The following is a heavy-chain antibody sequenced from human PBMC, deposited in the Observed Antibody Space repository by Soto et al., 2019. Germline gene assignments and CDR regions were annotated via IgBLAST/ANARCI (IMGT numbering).Heavy chain of an antibody. V-gene: IGHV1-18*01. CDR2: ISAYNGNT. CDR3: ARAHQATINWNYDNWFDP. J-gene: IGHJ5*02. D-gene: IGHD1-7*01. Sequence: AASVKVSCKASGYTFTSYGISWVRQAPGQGLEWMGWISAYNGNTNYAQKLQGRVTMTTDTSTSTAYMELRSLRSDDTAVYYCARAHQATINWNYDNWFDPWGQGTLVTVSS. CDR1: GYTFTSYG.